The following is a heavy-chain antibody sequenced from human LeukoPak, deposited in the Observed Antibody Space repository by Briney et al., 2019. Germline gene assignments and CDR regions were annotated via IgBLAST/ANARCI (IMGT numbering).Heavy chain of an antibody. CDR3: AKRPYCSGGSCYGISSDY. D-gene: IGHD2-15*01. CDR2: ISGSGGST. Sequence: GGSLRLSCAASGFTFSSYAMSWVRQAAGKGLEWDSAISGSGGSTYYADSVKGRFTISRDNSKNTLYLQMNSLRAEDTAVYYCAKRPYCSGGSCYGISSDYWGQGTLVTVSS. CDR1: GFTFSSYA. V-gene: IGHV3-23*01. J-gene: IGHJ4*02.